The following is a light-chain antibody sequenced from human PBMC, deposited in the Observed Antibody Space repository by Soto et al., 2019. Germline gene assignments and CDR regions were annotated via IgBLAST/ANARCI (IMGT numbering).Light chain of an antibody. V-gene: IGKV3-20*01. J-gene: IGKJ4*01. CDR1: QSISSSY. CDR2: HAS. CDR3: QQYGDSLLT. Sequence: NVLTQSPGTLSLSPGERATLSCRASQSISSSYLAWYQHKPGQTPRLLIYHASSRATGMPDRFSGSGSGTDFTLTISRLEPEDFAVYYCQQYGDSLLTFGGGTKVEIK.